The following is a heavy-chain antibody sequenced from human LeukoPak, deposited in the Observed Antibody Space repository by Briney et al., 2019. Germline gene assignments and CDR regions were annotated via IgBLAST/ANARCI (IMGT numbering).Heavy chain of an antibody. J-gene: IGHJ4*02. CDR3: ARADMAFCDH. CDR1: GFTVSRSY. D-gene: IGHD5-24*01. V-gene: IGHV3-53*01. Sequence: GGSLRVSCAASGFTVSRSYMTWVRQAPGKGLEWISVLYSGGSTYYADSVKGRFTISRDNSKNIVYLQMNRLRADDPAVYYWARADMAFCDHGGQGTLVTVSS. CDR2: LYSGGST.